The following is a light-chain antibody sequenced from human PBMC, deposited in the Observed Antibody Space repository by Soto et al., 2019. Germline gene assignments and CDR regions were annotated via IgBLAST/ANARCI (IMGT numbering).Light chain of an antibody. Sequence: IQMAQSPSSLSASVGDRVTVTCRASQVIGNPYIGWYQQRVGRPPKRLIYSTSALQSGVPWRFSGSGSGTEFRLTISSLQPEDSATYYCLQYWDYSWTFGQGNKVDI. CDR1: QVIGNPY. CDR2: STS. CDR3: LQYWDYSWT. J-gene: IGKJ1*01. V-gene: IGKV1-17*01.